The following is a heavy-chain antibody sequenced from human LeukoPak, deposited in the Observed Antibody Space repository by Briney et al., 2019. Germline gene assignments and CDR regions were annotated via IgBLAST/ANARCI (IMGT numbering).Heavy chain of an antibody. Sequence: SVKVSCKASGGTFSSYAISWVRQAPGQGLGWMGRIIPILGIANYAQKFQGRVTITADKSTSTAYMELSSLRSEDTAVYYCARDYRDGGLLYYFDYWGQGTLVTVSS. D-gene: IGHD4-23*01. J-gene: IGHJ4*02. CDR2: IIPILGIA. CDR1: GGTFSSYA. V-gene: IGHV1-69*04. CDR3: ARDYRDGGLLYYFDY.